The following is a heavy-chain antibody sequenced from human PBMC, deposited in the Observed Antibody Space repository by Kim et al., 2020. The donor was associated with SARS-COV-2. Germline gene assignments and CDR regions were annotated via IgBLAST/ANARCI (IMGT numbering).Heavy chain of an antibody. J-gene: IGHJ4*02. CDR2: IRSSGSTI. Sequence: GGSLRLSCAASGFTFSSYEMNWVRQAPGKGLEWVSYIRSSGSTIHYADSVKGRFTISRGNAKNSLYLQMNSPRAEDTAVYYCARDQPHYYDSSGDYHTTLGRIWDYWGEGTLVAVSS. CDR3: ARDQPHYYDSSGDYHTTLGRIWDY. V-gene: IGHV3-48*03. D-gene: IGHD3-22*01. CDR1: GFTFSSYE.